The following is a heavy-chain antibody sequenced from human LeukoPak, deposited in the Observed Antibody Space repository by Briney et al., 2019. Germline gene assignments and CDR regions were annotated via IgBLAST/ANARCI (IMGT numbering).Heavy chain of an antibody. V-gene: IGHV3-23*01. D-gene: IGHD3-22*01. CDR1: EFTFTSYA. CDR3: AKDQFDSISMIV. J-gene: IGHJ4*02. Sequence: GGSLRLSCAASEFTFTSYAMSWVRQAPGKGLEWVSAISGSGGNTYYADSVKGRFTISRDNSRNTLYLQMNSLRAEDTAVYYCAKDQFDSISMIVWGQGTLVTVSS. CDR2: ISGSGGNT.